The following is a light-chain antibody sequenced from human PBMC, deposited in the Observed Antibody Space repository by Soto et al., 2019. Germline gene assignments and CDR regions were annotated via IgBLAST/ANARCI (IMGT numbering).Light chain of an antibody. CDR1: SSDIGGYDY. J-gene: IGLJ1*01. V-gene: IGLV2-14*01. CDR2: EVY. Sequence: QSVLTQPASVSGSLGQSITISCTGTSSDIGGYDYVSWYQQHPGKVPKLMIYEVYNRPSGVSNRFSGSKSANTASLTISGLKVEDEADYYCCSSGGSPTYVFGTGTKLTVL. CDR3: CSSGGSPTYV.